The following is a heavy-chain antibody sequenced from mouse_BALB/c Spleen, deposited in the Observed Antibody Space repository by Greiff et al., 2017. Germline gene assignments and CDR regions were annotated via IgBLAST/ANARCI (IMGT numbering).Heavy chain of an antibody. Sequence: VQLQQSGAELVKPGASVKLSCKASGYTFTSYYMYWVKQRPGQGLEWIGEINPSNGGTNFNEKFKSKATLTVDKSSSTAYMQLSSLTSEDSAVYYCTRLIITTAHYYAMDYWGQGTSVTVSS. J-gene: IGHJ4*01. V-gene: IGHV1S81*02. D-gene: IGHD1-1*01. CDR1: GYTFTSYY. CDR2: INPSNGGT. CDR3: TRLIITTAHYYAMDY.